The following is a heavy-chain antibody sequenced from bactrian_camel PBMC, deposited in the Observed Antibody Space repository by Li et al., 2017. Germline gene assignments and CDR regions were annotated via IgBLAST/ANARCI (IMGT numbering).Heavy chain of an antibody. Sequence: QLVESGGGLVQPGGSLRLACAASGFTLSDEWMIWVRQAPGRGLAWVSTLTSGIGSTSQYADSVKGRVTISRDDAKNTLYLELNNLKAEDTAIYYCSRAGLYAEFDVRGQGTQVTVS. D-gene: IGHD1*01. CDR1: GFTLSDEW. J-gene: IGHJ4*01. V-gene: IGHV3S25*01. CDR2: LTSGIGSTS. CDR3: SRAGLYAEFDV.